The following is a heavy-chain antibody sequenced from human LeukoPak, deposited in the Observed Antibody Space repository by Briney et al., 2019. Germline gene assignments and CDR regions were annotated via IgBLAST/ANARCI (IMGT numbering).Heavy chain of an antibody. CDR3: AKGSRSSRPYYFDY. CDR2: ITGSGDDT. CDR1: GFTFSSYA. J-gene: IGHJ4*02. Sequence: GGSLRLSCAASGFTFSSYAMSWVRQAPGKGLEWVSAITGSGDDTYHADSVKGRFTISRDNSKNTLYLQMNTLRVEDTALYYCAKGSRSSRPYYFDYWGQGTLATVSS. D-gene: IGHD6-6*01. V-gene: IGHV3-23*01.